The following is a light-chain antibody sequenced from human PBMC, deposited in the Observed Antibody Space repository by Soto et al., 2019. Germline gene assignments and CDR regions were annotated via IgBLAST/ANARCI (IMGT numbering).Light chain of an antibody. Sequence: DIPMTQSPSSLSASVGDSVTITCRASQSISNYLNWYQQKPGKAPKLLVYAASSLQSGVPSRFSGRGSGTDVTLTISSLQPEDFATYYCQQSYSTPFTFGPGTKVDIK. CDR1: QSISNY. CDR3: QQSYSTPFT. V-gene: IGKV1-39*01. J-gene: IGKJ3*01. CDR2: AAS.